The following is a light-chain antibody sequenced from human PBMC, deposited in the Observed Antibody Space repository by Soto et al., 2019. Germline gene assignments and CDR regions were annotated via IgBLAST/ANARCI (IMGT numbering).Light chain of an antibody. CDR1: TSNLGSHF. CDR2: NNN. CDR3: AAWDDSLNGPV. V-gene: IGLV1-47*02. Sequence: QSVLTQPPSASGTPGQRVTISCSGSTSNLGSHFVYWYQQLPGTAPKLLIYNNNQRPSGVPDRFSGSKSGTSASLAISGLRSDDESDYYCAAWDDSLNGPVFGGGTKVTVL. J-gene: IGLJ3*02.